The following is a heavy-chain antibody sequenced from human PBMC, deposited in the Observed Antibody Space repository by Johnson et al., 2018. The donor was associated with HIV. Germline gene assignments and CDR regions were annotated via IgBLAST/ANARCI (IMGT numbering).Heavy chain of an antibody. Sequence: VQLVESGGGLIQPGGSLRLSCAASGFTVSSNYMSWVRQAPGKGLEWVSVIYSGGSTYYADSVKGRFTISRDNSKNTLYLQMNSLRAEDTAVYYCARGEGVLGERQGAFDIWGQWTMVTVSS. CDR3: ARGEGVLGERQGAFDI. CDR2: IYSGGST. CDR1: GFTVSSNY. J-gene: IGHJ3*02. V-gene: IGHV3-53*01. D-gene: IGHD1-1*01.